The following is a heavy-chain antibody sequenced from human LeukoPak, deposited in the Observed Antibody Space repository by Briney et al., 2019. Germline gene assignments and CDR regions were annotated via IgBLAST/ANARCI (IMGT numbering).Heavy chain of an antibody. CDR2: IYYRGST. J-gene: IGHJ5*02. CDR3: GRARRRRMFDP. V-gene: IGHV4-59*01. CDR1: GGSLSSYF. Sequence: PSETLSLSRTVSGGSLSSYFRSWIRQPPGKGLEWIEYIYYRGSTNYTPYLQIRITISVDTSKNQFALKLSSVTAADTAVSYWGRARRRRMFDPWVEGAQV.